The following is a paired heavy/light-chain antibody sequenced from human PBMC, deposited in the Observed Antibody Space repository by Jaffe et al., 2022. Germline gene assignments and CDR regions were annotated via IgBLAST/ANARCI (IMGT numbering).Heavy chain of an antibody. J-gene: IGHJ5*02. Sequence: QVQLQESGPGLVKPSGTLSLTCVVSGDSITSNNWWSWIRQPPGKGLEWIGEIYHSGSTNYNPSLKSRVTMSVDKSKNHFSLTLTSVTAADTAFYYCARQGFPSNWFDPWGQGTLVTVSS. CDR1: GDSITSNNW. D-gene: IGHD2-15*01. CDR2: IYHSGST. V-gene: IGHV4-4*02. CDR3: ARQGFPSNWFDP.
Light chain of an antibody. V-gene: IGKV1-13*02. CDR2: RAS. Sequence: AIQLTQSPSSLSASVGDRVTITCRASQGISSALAWYQQKPGKAPKVLIYRASRLESGVPSRFSGSESGTDFTLTISSLQPEDFATYYCQQFNSYPRTFGQGTKVEIK. CDR3: QQFNSYPRT. J-gene: IGKJ1*01. CDR1: QGISSA.